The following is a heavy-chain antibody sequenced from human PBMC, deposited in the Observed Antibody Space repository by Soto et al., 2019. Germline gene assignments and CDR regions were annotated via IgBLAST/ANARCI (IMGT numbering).Heavy chain of an antibody. Sequence: ASVKVSCKASGGTFSSYAISWVRQAPGQGLEWMGGIIPIFGTANYAQKFQGRVTITADESTSTAYMELSSLRSEDTAVYYCASGYSYGHSANYWGKGTLVTVSS. D-gene: IGHD5-18*01. CDR3: ASGYSYGHSANY. J-gene: IGHJ4*02. CDR2: IIPIFGTA. V-gene: IGHV1-69*13. CDR1: GGTFSSYA.